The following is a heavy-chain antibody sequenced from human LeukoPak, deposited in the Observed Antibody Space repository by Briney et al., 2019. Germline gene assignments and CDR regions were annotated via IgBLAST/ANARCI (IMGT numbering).Heavy chain of an antibody. CDR1: EFTFSDYY. CDR3: ARSMTTVTTIDC. Sequence: GGSRRLSCAASEFTFSDYYMSWIRQAPGKGLEWVSYISSSSSYTNYADSVKGRFTISRDNAKNSLYLQMNSLRAEDTAVYYCARSMTTVTTIDCWGQGTLVTVSS. V-gene: IGHV3-11*06. D-gene: IGHD4-17*01. CDR2: ISSSSSYT. J-gene: IGHJ4*02.